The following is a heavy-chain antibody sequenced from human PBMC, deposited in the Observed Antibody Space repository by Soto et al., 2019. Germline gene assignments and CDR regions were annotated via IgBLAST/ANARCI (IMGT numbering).Heavy chain of an antibody. Sequence: EVQLLESGGGLVQPGGSLRLSCAASGFTFSSYAVTWVRQAPGKGLEWVSSISGSGGSTWYADSVKGRFTISSDTSRNTVHLQMNSLRAEDTAVYYYAKELSSMWFPLDHWGQGTLVTVSS. CDR2: ISGSGGST. CDR1: GFTFSSYA. J-gene: IGHJ4*02. V-gene: IGHV3-23*01. D-gene: IGHD6-13*01. CDR3: AKELSSMWFPLDH.